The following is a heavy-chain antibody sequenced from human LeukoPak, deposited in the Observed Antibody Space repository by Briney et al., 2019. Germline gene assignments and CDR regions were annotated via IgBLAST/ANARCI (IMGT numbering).Heavy chain of an antibody. J-gene: IGHJ4*02. D-gene: IGHD6-25*01. V-gene: IGHV3-15*01. CDR1: GFTFSNAW. Sequence: GGSLRLSCAASGFTFSNAWMTWVRQAPGKGLEWVARVKSKRDGGTIDYAAPVKGRFTISRYDSKDTLYLQMNSMEIEDAAVYYCTTVGSAWNFDYWGQGTLVTVSS. CDR2: VKSKRDGGTI. CDR3: TTVGSAWNFDY.